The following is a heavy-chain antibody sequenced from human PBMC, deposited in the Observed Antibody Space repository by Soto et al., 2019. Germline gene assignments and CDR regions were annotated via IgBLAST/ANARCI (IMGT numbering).Heavy chain of an antibody. Sequence: GASVKVSCKASGYTFTNYDINWVRQATGQGLEWMGWMNPNSGNTGYAQKLQGRVTMTRNTSMSTASMELSSLRSEDTAVYYCARGPMSCNSRSCPYFFDYWAQGTLVTVSS. J-gene: IGHJ4*02. V-gene: IGHV1-8*01. D-gene: IGHD2-2*01. CDR2: MNPNSGNT. CDR3: ARGPMSCNSRSCPYFFDY. CDR1: GYTFTNYD.